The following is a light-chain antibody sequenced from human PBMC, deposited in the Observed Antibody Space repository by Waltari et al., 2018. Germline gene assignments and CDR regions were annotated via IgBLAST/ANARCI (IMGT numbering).Light chain of an antibody. CDR1: QSVLYSSNNKNY. CDR2: WAS. CDR3: QQYYRTVRT. V-gene: IGKV4-1*01. Sequence: DIVMTQSPDSLAVSLGERATINCKSSQSVLYSSNNKNYLAWYQQKPGQPPKLLIYWASTRESGVPDRFSGSGSGTDFTLTISSLQAEYVAVDYCQQYYRTVRTFGQGTKLEIK. J-gene: IGKJ2*01.